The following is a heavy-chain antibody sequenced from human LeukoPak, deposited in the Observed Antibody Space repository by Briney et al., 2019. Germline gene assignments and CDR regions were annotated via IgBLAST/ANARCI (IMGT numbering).Heavy chain of an antibody. V-gene: IGHV4-39*07. Sequence: SETLSLTCTVSGGSICSSSYYWGWIRQPPGKGLEWIGSIYYSGSTYYNPSLKSRVTISVDTSKNQFSLKLSSVTAADTAVYYCARDRVGGTEEVSDRVFDYWGEGTLVTVSS. D-gene: IGHD1-1*01. CDR3: ARDRVGGTEEVSDRVFDY. J-gene: IGHJ4*02. CDR2: IYYSGST. CDR1: GGSICSSSYY.